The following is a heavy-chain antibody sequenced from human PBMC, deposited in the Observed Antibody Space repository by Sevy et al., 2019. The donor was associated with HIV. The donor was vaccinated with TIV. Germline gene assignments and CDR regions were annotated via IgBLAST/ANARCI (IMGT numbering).Heavy chain of an antibody. D-gene: IGHD5-18*01. CDR2: MKQDESEK. CDR3: VREGLGGFSYSLDC. J-gene: IGHJ4*02. V-gene: IGHV3-7*01. CDR1: GFTFSSYW. Sequence: GGSLRLSCAASGFTFSSYWMSWVRQAPGKGLEWVATMKQDESEKYYVDSVKGRFTISRDNAKHSRYLQMNSLRAEDTAVYYCVREGLGGFSYSLDCWGQGTLVTVSS.